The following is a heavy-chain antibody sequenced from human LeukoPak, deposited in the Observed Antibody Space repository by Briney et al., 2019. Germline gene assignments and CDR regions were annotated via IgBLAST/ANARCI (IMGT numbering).Heavy chain of an antibody. CDR3: ARDNYWNFDF. CDR1: GFTFSSFA. V-gene: IGHV3-30-3*01. CDR2: ISYDGNIN. Sequence: GRSLRLSCAASGFTFSSFAMHWVRQAPGKGLEWVAVISYDGNINYHVDSVKGRYTISRDNSKNTLYLQMNSLRPEDSAVYYCARDNYWNFDFWGQGTLVTVSS. D-gene: IGHD1-1*01. J-gene: IGHJ4*02.